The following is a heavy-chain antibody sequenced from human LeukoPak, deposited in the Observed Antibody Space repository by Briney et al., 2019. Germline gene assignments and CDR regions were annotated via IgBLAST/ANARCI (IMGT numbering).Heavy chain of an antibody. CDR1: GFIFNNYA. D-gene: IGHD1-14*01. J-gene: IGHJ4*02. Sequence: HPGGSLRLSCAASGFIFNNYAMSWVRQAPGKGLEWVSAISDSGGSTNYADSVQGRFTISRDNSKNTVYLQMNSLRAEDTAVYYCAKTSAPGRAYYFDYWGQGTLVTVSS. CDR3: AKTSAPGRAYYFDY. CDR2: ISDSGGST. V-gene: IGHV3-23*01.